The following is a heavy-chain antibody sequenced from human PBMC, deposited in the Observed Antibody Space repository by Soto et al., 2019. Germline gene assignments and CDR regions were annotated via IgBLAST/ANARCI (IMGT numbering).Heavy chain of an antibody. V-gene: IGHV3-48*01. CDR3: AREYCSSTSCYAEVLDDY. J-gene: IGHJ4*02. CDR2: ISSSSSTI. D-gene: IGHD2-2*01. Sequence: GGSLRLSCAASGFTFSSYSMNWVRQAPGKGLEWVSYISSSSSTIYYADSVKGRFTISRDNAKNSLYLQMNSLRAEDTAVYYCAREYCSSTSCYAEVLDDYWGQGTLVTVSS. CDR1: GFTFSSYS.